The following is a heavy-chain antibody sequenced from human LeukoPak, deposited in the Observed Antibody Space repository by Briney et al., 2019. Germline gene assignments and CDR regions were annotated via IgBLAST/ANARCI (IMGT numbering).Heavy chain of an antibody. V-gene: IGHV4-34*01. CDR3: ARARYCSSTSCWTFDY. CDR1: GGSFSGYY. D-gene: IGHD2-2*01. J-gene: IGHJ4*02. Sequence: PSETLSLTCAVYGGSFSGYYWSWIRQPPGKGLEWIGEINHSGSTNYNPSLKGRVTISVDTSKNQFSLKLSSVTAADTAVYYCARARYCSSTSCWTFDYWGQGTLVTVSS. CDR2: INHSGST.